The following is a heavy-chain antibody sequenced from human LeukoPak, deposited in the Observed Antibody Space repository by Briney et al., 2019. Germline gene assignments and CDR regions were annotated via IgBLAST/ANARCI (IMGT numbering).Heavy chain of an antibody. CDR1: GYTFTGYY. D-gene: IGHD6-13*01. J-gene: IGHJ4*02. V-gene: IGHV1-2*02. CDR2: INPNSGGT. CDR3: ARRLYSSSWVGVDY. Sequence: ASVKVSCKASGYTFTGYYMHWVRQAPGQGLEWMGWINPNSGGTNYAQKFQGRVTMTRDTSISTAYMELSRLRSDDTAVYYCARRLYSSSWVGVDYWGQGTLVTVSS.